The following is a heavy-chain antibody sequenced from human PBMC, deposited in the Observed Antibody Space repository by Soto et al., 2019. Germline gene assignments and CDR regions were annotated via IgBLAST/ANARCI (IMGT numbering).Heavy chain of an antibody. CDR1: GGSISSGGYY. CDR3: ATAGSGIAAAGLFDY. D-gene: IGHD6-13*01. J-gene: IGHJ4*02. V-gene: IGHV4-31*03. CDR2: IYYSGST. Sequence: QVQLQESGPGLVKPSQTLSLTCTVSGGSISSGGYYWSWIRQHLGKGLEWIGYIYYSGSTYYNPSLKSRVTISVDTSKNQFSLKLSSVTAADTAVYYCATAGSGIAAAGLFDYWGQGTLVTVSS.